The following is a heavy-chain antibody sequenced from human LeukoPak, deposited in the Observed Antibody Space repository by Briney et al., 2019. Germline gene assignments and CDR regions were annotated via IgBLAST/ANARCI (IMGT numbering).Heavy chain of an antibody. Sequence: TGGSLRLSCAASGFTFTSYGVHWVRQAPGKGLEWVAVISYDGSNKYYADSIKGRFTISRDNSANTVYLQMSSLRVEDTAVYYCAKDPDSSSWTVDDWGQGTLVAVSS. CDR3: AKDPDSSSWTVDD. J-gene: IGHJ4*02. CDR1: GFTFTSYG. D-gene: IGHD6-13*01. V-gene: IGHV3-30*18. CDR2: ISYDGSNK.